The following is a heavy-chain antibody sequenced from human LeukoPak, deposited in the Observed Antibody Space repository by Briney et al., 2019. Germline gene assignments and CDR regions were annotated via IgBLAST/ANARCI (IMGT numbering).Heavy chain of an antibody. D-gene: IGHD2-21*02. CDR2: ISGSGGST. CDR1: GFTFSSYA. J-gene: IGHJ4*02. Sequence: GGSLRLSCVASGFTFSSYAMSWVRQAPGKGLEWVSAISGSGGSTYYADSVKGRFTISRDNSKNTLYLQMNSLRAEDTAVYYCAKDPCGGDCYWDYWGQGTLVTVSS. V-gene: IGHV3-23*01. CDR3: AKDPCGGDCYWDY.